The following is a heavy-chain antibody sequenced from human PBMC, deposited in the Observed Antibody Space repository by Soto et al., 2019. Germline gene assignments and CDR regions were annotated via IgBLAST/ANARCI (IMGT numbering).Heavy chain of an antibody. J-gene: IGHJ4*02. Sequence: VQLVESGGCLVQPGRSLRLSCAASGFSFGDYAMQWVRQVPGKGLEWVSSISWNGESIGYADSVKGRFTISRDNGKKSVYLQMNSLRGEDTALYYCAKDVGSSGWYDGFDSWGQGTLVTVS. CDR2: ISWNGESI. D-gene: IGHD6-19*01. V-gene: IGHV3-9*01. CDR1: GFSFGDYA. CDR3: AKDVGSSGWYDGFDS.